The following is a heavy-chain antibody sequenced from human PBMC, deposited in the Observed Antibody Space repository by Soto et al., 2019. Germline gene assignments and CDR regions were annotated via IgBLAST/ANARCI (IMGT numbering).Heavy chain of an antibody. J-gene: IGHJ4*02. D-gene: IGHD3-22*01. Sequence: EVQLVESGGGLVQFGGSLRLSCAASGFILSSYGMNWVRQAPGKGLEWISYISSSGRIIYYADSVKGRFTISRDSASNSLFLQMNSLRAEDTAVYYCARDRPGRGYPLCDYWGQGTLVTVSS. V-gene: IGHV3-48*03. CDR2: ISSSGRII. CDR1: GFILSSYG. CDR3: ARDRPGRGYPLCDY.